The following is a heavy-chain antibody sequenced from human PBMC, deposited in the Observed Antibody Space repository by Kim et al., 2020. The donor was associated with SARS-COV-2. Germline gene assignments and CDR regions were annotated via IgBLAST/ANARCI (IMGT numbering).Heavy chain of an antibody. CDR1: GFTFSSYA. CDR2: ISGSGGST. V-gene: IGHV3-23*01. Sequence: GGSLRLSCAASGFTFSSYAMSWVRQAPGKGLEWVSAISGSGGSTYYADSVKGRLTISRDNSKNTLYLQMNSLRAEDTAVYYCAKGYYYDSSGYYPTKFRVSPYYVDYWGQGTLVTVSS. J-gene: IGHJ4*02. CDR3: AKGYYYDSSGYYPTKFRVSPYYVDY. D-gene: IGHD3-22*01.